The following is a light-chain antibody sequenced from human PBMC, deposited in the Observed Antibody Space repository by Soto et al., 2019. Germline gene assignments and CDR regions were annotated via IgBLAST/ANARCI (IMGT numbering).Light chain of an antibody. CDR1: QRVSRH. V-gene: IGKV3-11*01. CDR2: DAS. Sequence: EIVLTQSPATLSLSPGERATLSCRASQRVSRHLAGYQQKPGQAPRLLIYDASTRATGIPARFSGSGSGTDFTLTISSLEPEDFAVYYCQQRTKWPITFGQGTRLEIK. J-gene: IGKJ5*01. CDR3: QQRTKWPIT.